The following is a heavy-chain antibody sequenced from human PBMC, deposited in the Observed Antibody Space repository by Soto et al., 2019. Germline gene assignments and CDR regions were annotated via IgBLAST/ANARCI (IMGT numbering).Heavy chain of an antibody. CDR3: AREKAGYDYVWGRTNYYGMDV. D-gene: IGHD3-16*01. CDR2: ISYDGSNK. V-gene: IGHV3-30-3*01. Sequence: GGSLRLSCAASGFTFSSYAMHWVRQAPGKGLEWVAVISYDGSNKYYADSVKGRFTSYRDNSKNTLYLQMSSLRAEDTAVYYCAREKAGYDYVWGRTNYYGMDVWGQGTTVTVSS. J-gene: IGHJ6*02. CDR1: GFTFSSYA.